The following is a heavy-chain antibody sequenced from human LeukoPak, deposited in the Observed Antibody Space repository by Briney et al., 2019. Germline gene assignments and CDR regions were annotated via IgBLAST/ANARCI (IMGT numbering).Heavy chain of an antibody. V-gene: IGHV4-39*07. J-gene: IGHJ4*01. CDR2: IDYSGST. Sequence: PSETLSLTCTVSGGSISSSSYYWGWIRQPPGKGLEGIGSIDYSGSTYYNSSLKSRVTISVNTTKNQFSLKLSSVTAADTAVYYCARVNPSRIYGDTTIFDYWGQGTLVTVSS. CDR3: ARVNPSRIYGDTTIFDY. CDR1: GGSISSSSYY. D-gene: IGHD4-17*01.